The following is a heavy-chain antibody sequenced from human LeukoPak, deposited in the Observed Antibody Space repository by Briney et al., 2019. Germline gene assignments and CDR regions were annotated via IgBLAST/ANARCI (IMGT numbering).Heavy chain of an antibody. V-gene: IGHV3-11*04. CDR3: ARGRYYHDAWGSPP. Sequence: GGSLRLSCAASGFTFSDYYMSWIRQAPGKGLEWVSYISSSGSLTYYADSVKGRFTISRDNAKNSLFLQMISLRAEDTAVYYCARGRYYHDAWGSPPWGQGILVTVST. J-gene: IGHJ5*02. D-gene: IGHD3-16*01. CDR1: GFTFSDYY. CDR2: ISSSGSLT.